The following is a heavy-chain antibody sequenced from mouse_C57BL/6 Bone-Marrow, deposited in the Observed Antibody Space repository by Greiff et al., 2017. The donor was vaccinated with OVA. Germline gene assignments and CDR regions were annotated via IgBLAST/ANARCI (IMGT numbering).Heavy chain of an antibody. J-gene: IGHJ2*01. CDR3: AREGYGSSYYYFDY. CDR2: IFPGSGST. CDR1: GYTFTDYY. Sequence: QVQLKESGPELVKPGASVKISCKASGYTFTDYYINWVKQRPGQGLEWIGWIFPGSGSTYYNEKFKGKATLTVDKSSSTAYMLLSSLTSEDSAVYFCAREGYGSSYYYFDYWGQGTTLTVSS. V-gene: IGHV1-75*01. D-gene: IGHD1-1*01.